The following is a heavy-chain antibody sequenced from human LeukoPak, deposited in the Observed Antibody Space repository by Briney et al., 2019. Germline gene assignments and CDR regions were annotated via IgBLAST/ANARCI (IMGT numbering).Heavy chain of an antibody. Sequence: ASVKVSCKASGYTFTSYGINWVRQATGQGLEWMGWMNPNSGNTGYAQKFQGRVTMTRNTSISTAYMELSSLRSEDTAVYYCARALVLRYFDWLSPTRYYFDYWGQGTLVTVSS. CDR3: ARALVLRYFDWLSPTRYYFDY. D-gene: IGHD3-9*01. CDR1: GYTFTSYG. J-gene: IGHJ4*02. CDR2: MNPNSGNT. V-gene: IGHV1-8*02.